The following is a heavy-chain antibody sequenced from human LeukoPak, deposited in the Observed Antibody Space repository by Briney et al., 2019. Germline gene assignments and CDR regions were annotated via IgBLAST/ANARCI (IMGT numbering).Heavy chain of an antibody. D-gene: IGHD1-26*01. J-gene: IGHJ5*02. V-gene: IGHV4-38-2*02. CDR3: ARIIVYRGSYNWFDP. CDR2: IYHSGST. CDR1: GYSISSGYY. Sequence: SETLSLTCTVSGYSISSGYYWGWIRQPPGKGLEWIGSIYHSGSTYYNPSLKSRVTISVDTSKNQFSLKLSSVTAADTAVYYCARIIVYRGSYNWFDPWGQGTLVTVSS.